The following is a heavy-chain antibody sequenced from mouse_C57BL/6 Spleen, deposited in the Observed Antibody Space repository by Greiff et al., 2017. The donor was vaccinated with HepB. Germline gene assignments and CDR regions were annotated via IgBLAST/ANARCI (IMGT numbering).Heavy chain of an antibody. D-gene: IGHD2-1*01. Sequence: EVQGVESGGGLVKPGGSLKLSCAASGFTFSSYAMSWVRQTPEKRLEWVATISDGGSYTYYPDNVKGRFTISRDNAKNNLYLQMSHLKSEDTAMYYCARDLQFGYFDVWGTGTTVTVSS. CDR3: ARDLQFGYFDV. CDR1: GFTFSSYA. J-gene: IGHJ1*03. CDR2: ISDGGSYT. V-gene: IGHV5-4*01.